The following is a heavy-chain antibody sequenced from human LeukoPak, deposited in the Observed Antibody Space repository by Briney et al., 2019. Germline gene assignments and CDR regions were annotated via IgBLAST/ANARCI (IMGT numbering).Heavy chain of an antibody. CDR1: GFTFSSYW. CDR2: IKQDGSEK. Sequence: PGGSLRLSCAASGFTFSSYWMSWVRQAPGKGLEWVANIKQDGSEKYYVDSVKGRFTISRDNAKNSLYLQMNSLRAEDTAVYYCARSPLLWFGEPMYYFDYWGQGTLVTVSS. V-gene: IGHV3-7*01. CDR3: ARSPLLWFGEPMYYFDY. J-gene: IGHJ4*02. D-gene: IGHD3-10*01.